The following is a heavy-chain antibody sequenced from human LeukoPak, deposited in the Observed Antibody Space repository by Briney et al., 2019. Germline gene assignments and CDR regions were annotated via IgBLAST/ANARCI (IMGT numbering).Heavy chain of an antibody. CDR1: GFTFSIYD. CDR2: ISVCGVST. D-gene: IGHD6-13*01. J-gene: IGHJ3*02. Sequence: PGGSLSLSCAASGFTFSIYDKRWVRQAPGKGVEWVSDISVCGVSTYYADSVKGRFTISIDNSKNTLYLQMNSLRAEDTAVYYRAKQKSWALRNDAFDIWGQGTMVTVSS. CDR3: AKQKSWALRNDAFDI. V-gene: IGHV3-23*01.